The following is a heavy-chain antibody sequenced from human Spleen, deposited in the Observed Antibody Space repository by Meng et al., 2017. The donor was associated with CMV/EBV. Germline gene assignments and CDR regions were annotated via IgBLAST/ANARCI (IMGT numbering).Heavy chain of an antibody. Sequence: ASVKVSCKASGYTFTTYYIHWVRQAPGQGLEWMGIINPSTGSTSYAQKFQGRVTMTRDTSTTTVYMELSSLTSEDTAVYYCARGPRNHGMDVWGQGTTVTVSS. V-gene: IGHV1-46*01. CDR1: GYTFTTYY. CDR3: ARGPRNHGMDV. CDR2: INPSTGST. J-gene: IGHJ6*02.